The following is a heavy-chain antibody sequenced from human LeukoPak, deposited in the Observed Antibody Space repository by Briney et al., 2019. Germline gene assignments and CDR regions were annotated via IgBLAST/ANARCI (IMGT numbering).Heavy chain of an antibody. CDR2: ISSSSSYT. CDR3: ARGGNYYFDY. Sequence: GGSLRLSCAASGFTFSSYEVNWIRQAPGKGLEWLSYISSSSSYTTYADSVKGRFTISRDNAKNSLYLQMNSLRAEDTAVYYCARGGNYYFDYWGQGTLVTVSS. V-gene: IGHV3-48*03. J-gene: IGHJ4*02. CDR1: GFTFSSYE.